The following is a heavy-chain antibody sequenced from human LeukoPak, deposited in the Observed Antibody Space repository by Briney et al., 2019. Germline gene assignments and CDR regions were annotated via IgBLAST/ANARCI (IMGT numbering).Heavy chain of an antibody. Sequence: GSLRLSCAASGLTFSDYYMSWIRQAPGKGLEWVSYISSITSYRNYADSVKGRFTISRENAKNSLYLQMNSLRAEDTALYYCARGIEATRRSAGTCNYFDYWGQGTLVTVSS. CDR3: ARGIEATRRSAGTCNYFDY. V-gene: IGHV3-11*06. CDR1: GLTFSDYY. J-gene: IGHJ4*02. D-gene: IGHD5-12*01. CDR2: ISSITSYR.